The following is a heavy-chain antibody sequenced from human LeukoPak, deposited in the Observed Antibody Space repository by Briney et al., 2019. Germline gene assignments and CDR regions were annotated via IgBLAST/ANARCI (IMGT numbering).Heavy chain of an antibody. J-gene: IGHJ4*02. CDR3: ARASYSYDTSGWVPFDY. V-gene: IGHV4-30-4*07. Sequence: SQTLSLTCAVSGASFSSGGYSWTWIRQPPGKGLEWIGYISSTGSTYYNPSLKSRVTMSVDTSENQFSLKLSSVTAADTAVYYCARASYSYDTSGWVPFDYWGQGTLVTVSS. CDR1: GASFSSGGYS. D-gene: IGHD3-22*01. CDR2: ISSTGST.